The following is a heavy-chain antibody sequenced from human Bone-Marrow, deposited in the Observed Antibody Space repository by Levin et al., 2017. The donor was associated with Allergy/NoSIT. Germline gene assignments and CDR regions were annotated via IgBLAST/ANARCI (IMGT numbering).Heavy chain of an antibody. CDR1: GFTFSTYS. CDR3: ARENNPRGTRSFDF. CDR2: IGGDGRIT. J-gene: IGHJ4*02. D-gene: IGHD3-16*01. Sequence: GESLKISCAASGFTFSTYSMHWVRQAPGKGLEWVAVIGGDGRITAYADSVKGRFSISRDNSKNTLYVEMKSLRVDDTAIYYCARENNPRGTRSFDFWGQGTLVTVSS. V-gene: IGHV3-33*01.